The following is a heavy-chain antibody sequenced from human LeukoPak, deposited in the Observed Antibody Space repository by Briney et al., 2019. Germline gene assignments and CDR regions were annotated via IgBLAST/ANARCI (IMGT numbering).Heavy chain of an antibody. V-gene: IGHV3-23*01. D-gene: IGHD3-22*01. CDR1: GFTFSSYA. CDR3: AKDRPNYHESNGHYYRRNGDS. Sequence: GGSLRLSCAASGFTFSSYAMSWVRQAPGKGLEWVSSISSSGDSTFYADSVKDRFTISRDNSKNTLYLQMSRLRADDTAVYYCAKDRPNYHESNGHYYRRNGDSWGQGTPVTVSS. CDR2: ISSSGDST. J-gene: IGHJ5*01.